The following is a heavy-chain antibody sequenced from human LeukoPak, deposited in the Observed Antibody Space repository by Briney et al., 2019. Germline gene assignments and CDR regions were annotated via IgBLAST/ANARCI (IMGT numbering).Heavy chain of an antibody. CDR2: IWYDGSNK. CDR1: GFTFSSYG. CDR3: AREESYGDYGLVN. Sequence: GRSLRLSCAASGFTFSSYGMHWVRQAPGKGLEWVAVIWYDGSNKYYADSVKGRFTISRDNSKNTLYLQMNSLRAEDRAVYYCAREESYGDYGLVNWGEGTLVTVSS. D-gene: IGHD4-17*01. V-gene: IGHV3-33*01. J-gene: IGHJ4*02.